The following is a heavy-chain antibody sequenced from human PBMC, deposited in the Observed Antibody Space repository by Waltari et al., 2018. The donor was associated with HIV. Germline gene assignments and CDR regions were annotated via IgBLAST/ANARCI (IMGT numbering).Heavy chain of an antibody. D-gene: IGHD3-10*01. Sequence: EVQLVESGGGLVQPGGSLRLSWAASGFTFSSSWMSWVRTAPGKGLEWVANIKQDGSEKYYVDSVNGRFTISRDNAENSLYLQMNSLRAEDTAVYYCARGGFYGSGSKVNWGQGTLVTVSS. CDR2: IKQDGSEK. J-gene: IGHJ4*02. CDR1: GFTFSSSW. V-gene: IGHV3-7*04. CDR3: ARGGFYGSGSKVN.